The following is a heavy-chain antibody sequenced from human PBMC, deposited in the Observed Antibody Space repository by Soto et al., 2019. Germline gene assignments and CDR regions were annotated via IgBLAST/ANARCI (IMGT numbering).Heavy chain of an antibody. CDR1: GGSISSYY. CDR2: IYYSGST. V-gene: IGHV4-59*01. J-gene: IGHJ5*02. D-gene: IGHD5-12*01. Sequence: QVQLQESGPGLVNPSETLSLTCTVSGGSISSYYWSWIRQPPGKRLEWIGYIYYSGSTNYNPSLKSRVTISVDTSKNPFSLELRSVTAADTAVYYCARDSVGSGYAWGQGTLVTVSS. CDR3: ARDSVGSGYA.